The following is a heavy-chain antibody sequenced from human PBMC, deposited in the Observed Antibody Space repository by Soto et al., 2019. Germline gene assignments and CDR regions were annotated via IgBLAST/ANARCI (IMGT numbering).Heavy chain of an antibody. D-gene: IGHD2-15*01. CDR3: ARVRVYCSGGSCYPYYCDY. Sequence: QVQLQESGPGLVKPSETLSLTCTVSGGSISSYYWSWIRQPPGKGLEWIGYIYYSGSTNYNPSLKSRVTISVDTSKNQFSLKLSSVTAADTAVYYCARVRVYCSGGSCYPYYCDYWGQGTLVTVSS. CDR2: IYYSGST. J-gene: IGHJ4*02. V-gene: IGHV4-59*01. CDR1: GGSISSYY.